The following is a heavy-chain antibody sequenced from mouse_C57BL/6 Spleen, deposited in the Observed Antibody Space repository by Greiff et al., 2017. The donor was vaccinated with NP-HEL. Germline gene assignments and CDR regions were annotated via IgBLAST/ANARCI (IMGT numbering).Heavy chain of an antibody. CDR2: IYPGDGDT. V-gene: IGHV1-82*01. Sequence: QVQLQQSGPELVKPGASVKISCKASGYAFSSSWMNWVKQRPGKGLEWIGRIYPGDGDTNYNGKFKGKATLTADKSSSTAYMQLSSLTSEDSAVYFCARIYYGYDDYARDYWGQGTSVTVSS. CDR1: GYAFSSSW. D-gene: IGHD2-2*01. J-gene: IGHJ4*01. CDR3: ARIYYGYDDYARDY.